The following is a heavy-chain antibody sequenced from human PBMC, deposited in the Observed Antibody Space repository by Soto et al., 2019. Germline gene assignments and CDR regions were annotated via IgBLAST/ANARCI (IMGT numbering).Heavy chain of an antibody. CDR1: GDSIGTTHSY. Sequence: PSETLSLTCTFSGDSIGTTHSYWAWIRQSPGKGLEWIGNIHYSGSTYYMPSLRSRVTLSVDTSKNQFSLRLTSVTAEDTAVYYCARHEGNGNVWPLDYWGQGILVTVS. J-gene: IGHJ4*02. D-gene: IGHD2-8*01. V-gene: IGHV4-39*01. CDR2: IHYSGST. CDR3: ARHEGNGNVWPLDY.